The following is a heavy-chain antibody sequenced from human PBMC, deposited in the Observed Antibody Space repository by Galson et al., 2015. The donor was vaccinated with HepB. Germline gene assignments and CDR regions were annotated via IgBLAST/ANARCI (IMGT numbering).Heavy chain of an antibody. D-gene: IGHD3-10*01. Sequence: SLRLSCAASGLTFSDYHMSWIRQAPGKGLEWVSYISSSGSTIYYADSVKGRFTISRDNAKNSLYLQMNSLRAEDTAVYYCAGAPYYFGSGSYYNFLDYWGQGSLVTVSS. CDR2: ISSSGSTI. CDR3: AGAPYYFGSGSYYNFLDY. J-gene: IGHJ4*02. CDR1: GLTFSDYH. V-gene: IGHV3-11*01.